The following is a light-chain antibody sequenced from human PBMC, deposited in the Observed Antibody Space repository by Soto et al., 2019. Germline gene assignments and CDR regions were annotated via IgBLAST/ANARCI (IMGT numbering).Light chain of an antibody. CDR1: QSISRS. CDR3: RQSYRSPS. J-gene: IGKJ5*01. Sequence: DIQMTQSPSSLSASVRDRVTITCRASQSISRSLTWYQQQPGKAPKILIYGDSTLQSGVPSRISGGGSATDYTPTISSMQPDDVATEYCRQSYRSPSFGQGTRLEIK. CDR2: GDS. V-gene: IGKV1-39*01.